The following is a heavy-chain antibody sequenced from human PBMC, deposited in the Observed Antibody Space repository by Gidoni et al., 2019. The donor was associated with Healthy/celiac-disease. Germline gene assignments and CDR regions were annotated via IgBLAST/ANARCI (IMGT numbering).Heavy chain of an antibody. J-gene: IGHJ3*02. V-gene: IGHV1-46*03. D-gene: IGHD6-6*01. CDR1: GYTFTSYY. CDR3: ARAYSSSSKPVANAFDI. CDR2: INPSGGST. Sequence: QVQLVQSGAEVKKPGASVTVSCKASGYTFTSYYMHWVRQAPGQGLEWMGIINPSGGSTSYAQKFQGRVTMTRDTSTSTVYMELSSLRSEDTAVYYCARAYSSSSKPVANAFDIWGQGTMVTVSS.